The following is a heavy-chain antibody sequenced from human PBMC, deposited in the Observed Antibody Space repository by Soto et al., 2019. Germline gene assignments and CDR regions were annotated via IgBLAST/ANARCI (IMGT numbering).Heavy chain of an antibody. D-gene: IGHD3-9*01. J-gene: IGHJ5*02. CDR1: GGSISSYY. Sequence: ASETLSLTCTVSGGSISSYYWSWIRQPPGKGLEWIGYIYYSGSTNYNPSLKSRVTISVDTSKNQFSLKLSSVTAADTAVYYCARAFRGYDILTGYYGFDPWGQGTLVTVSS. V-gene: IGHV4-59*01. CDR3: ARAFRGYDILTGYYGFDP. CDR2: IYYSGST.